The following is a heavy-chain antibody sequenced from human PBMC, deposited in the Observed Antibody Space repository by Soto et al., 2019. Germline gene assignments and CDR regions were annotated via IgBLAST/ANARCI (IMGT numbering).Heavy chain of an antibody. V-gene: IGHV1-69*13. J-gene: IGHJ4*01. D-gene: IGHD3-16*02. CDR3: ARSFSGDYVWGSYRCYYFDY. CDR1: GGTFSSYA. CDR2: IIPIFGTA. Sequence: SVKVSCKASGGTFSSYAISWVRQAPGQGLEWMGGIIPIFGTANYAQKFQGRVTITADESTSTAYMELSSLRSEDTAGYYCARSFSGDYVWGSYRCYYFDYWGQ.